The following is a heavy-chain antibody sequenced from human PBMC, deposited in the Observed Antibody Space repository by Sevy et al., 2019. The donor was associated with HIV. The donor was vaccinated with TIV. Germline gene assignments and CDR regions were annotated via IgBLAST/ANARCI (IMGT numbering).Heavy chain of an antibody. CDR2: IYGSGGVT. CDR1: GFTFISYA. J-gene: IGHJ3*02. V-gene: IGHV3-23*01. D-gene: IGHD3-22*01. Sequence: GGSLRLSCAASGFTFISYALSWVRQAPGKGLEWISTIYGSGGVTYYADSVKGRFTISRDKSKNTLYLQMNSLRTEDTALYYCAGGRYDSSGSFDALDIWGQGTMVTVSS. CDR3: AGGRYDSSGSFDALDI.